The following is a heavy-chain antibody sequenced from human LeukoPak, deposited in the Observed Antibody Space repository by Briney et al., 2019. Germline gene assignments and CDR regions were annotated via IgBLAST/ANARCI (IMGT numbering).Heavy chain of an antibody. Sequence: PGGTLRLFCAASGFTFSSYWMHWVRQAPGKGLVWVSRINSDGSSTSYADSVKGRFTISRDNAKNTLYLQMNSLRAEDTAVYYCARDQLYCSGGYCYFDYWGQGTLVTVSS. J-gene: IGHJ4*02. D-gene: IGHD2-15*01. CDR3: ARDQLYCSGGYCYFDY. CDR2: INSDGSST. V-gene: IGHV3-74*01. CDR1: GFTFSSYW.